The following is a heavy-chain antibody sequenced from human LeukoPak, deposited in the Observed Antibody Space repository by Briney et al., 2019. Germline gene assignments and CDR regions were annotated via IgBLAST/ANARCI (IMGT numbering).Heavy chain of an antibody. D-gene: IGHD3-10*01. J-gene: IGHJ4*02. CDR1: GYTFTGYY. Sequence: ASVKVSCKASGYTFTGYYMHWVRQAPGQGREWMGWINPNSGGTNYAQKFQGRVTMTRDTSISTAYMELSRLRSDDTAVYYCARVYYYGSGSPDYWGQGTLVTVSS. V-gene: IGHV1-2*02. CDR3: ARVYYYGSGSPDY. CDR2: INPNSGGT.